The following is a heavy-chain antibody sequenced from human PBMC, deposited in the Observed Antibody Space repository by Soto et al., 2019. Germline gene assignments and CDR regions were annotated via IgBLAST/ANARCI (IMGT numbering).Heavy chain of an antibody. J-gene: IGHJ4*02. CDR3: ARHWGRGAAGTCYN. Sequence: SETLSLTCTVSGGSISSSRCHWGWIRQPPGKGLEWIASIKYSGTTFYNPSLKSRVTMSVDTSKNQFSLKLSSVTAADTAVYYCARHWGRGAAGTCYNWGQGTLVTVSS. V-gene: IGHV4-39*01. CDR1: GGSISSSRCH. CDR2: IKYSGTT. D-gene: IGHD6-13*01.